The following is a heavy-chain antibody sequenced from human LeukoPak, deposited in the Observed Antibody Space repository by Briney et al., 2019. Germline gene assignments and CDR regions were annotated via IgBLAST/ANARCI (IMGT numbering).Heavy chain of an antibody. CDR3: AKHGTLEGRITIFGVSKLLGWYFDL. CDR2: IIPILGIA. D-gene: IGHD3-3*01. Sequence: GASVKVSCKASGGTFSSYAISWVRQAPGQGLEWMGRIIPILGIANYAQKFQGRVTITADKSTSTAYMELSSLRAEDTAVYYCAKHGTLEGRITIFGVSKLLGWYFDLWGRGTLVTVSS. CDR1: GGTFSSYA. V-gene: IGHV1-69*04. J-gene: IGHJ2*01.